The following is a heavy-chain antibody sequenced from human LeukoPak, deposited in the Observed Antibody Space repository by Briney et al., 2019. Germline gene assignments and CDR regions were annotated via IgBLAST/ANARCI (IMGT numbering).Heavy chain of an antibody. V-gene: IGHV4-59*12. CDR2: IHYSGST. D-gene: IGHD3-3*01. CDR3: ARDHQGTYFDFWSGSKANNYYYMDV. Sequence: PSETLSLTCTVSGGSISNYYWSWIRQPPGKGLEWIGYIHYSGSTNYNPSLKSRVTISVDTSKNQFSLKLRSVTAADTAVYYCARDHQGTYFDFWSGSKANNYYYMDVWGKGTTVTVSS. CDR1: GGSISNYY. J-gene: IGHJ6*03.